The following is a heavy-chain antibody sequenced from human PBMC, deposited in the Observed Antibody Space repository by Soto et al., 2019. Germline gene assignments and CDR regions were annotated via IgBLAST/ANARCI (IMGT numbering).Heavy chain of an antibody. D-gene: IGHD5-12*01. CDR2: MNPNSGNT. CDR3: ARGRIFGYSGYEPLGGFDY. CDR1: GYDFSSFD. J-gene: IGHJ4*02. V-gene: IGHV1-8*01. Sequence: QVQLVQSGAEVKKPGASMKVSCKASGYDFSSFDINWVRQAPGQGLEWMGWMNPNSGNTGYAQRFQGRVTMTRDTSINTAYMEVNSLISEDTAVYFCARGRIFGYSGYEPLGGFDYWGRGTLVTVS.